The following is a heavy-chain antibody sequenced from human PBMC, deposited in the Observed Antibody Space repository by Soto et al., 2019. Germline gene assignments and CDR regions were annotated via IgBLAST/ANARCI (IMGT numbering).Heavy chain of an antibody. CDR1: GGSFSAYY. CDR2: IHHSGTT. J-gene: IGHJ4*02. Sequence: SETLSLTCDVYGGSFSAYYWTWIRQAPGKGLEWIGEIHHSGTTNYNPSLKSRVTISVDTSKNQFSLDLRSVTAADTAVYYCASYGSGSDYNGYYFDYWGQGTLVTVSS. D-gene: IGHD3-10*01. V-gene: IGHV4-34*01. CDR3: ASYGSGSDYNGYYFDY.